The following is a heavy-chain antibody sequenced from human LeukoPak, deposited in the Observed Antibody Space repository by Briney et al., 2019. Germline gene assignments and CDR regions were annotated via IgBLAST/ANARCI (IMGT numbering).Heavy chain of an antibody. CDR2: ISSSGSTI. V-gene: IGHV3-48*03. Sequence: GGSLRLSCAASGFTFSSYEMNWVRQAPGKGLEWVSYISSSGSTIYYADSVKGRFTVSRDNAKNSLYLQLNSLRAEDTAICYCMITAEFDFWGQGTLVTVSS. D-gene: IGHD3-16*01. CDR1: GFTFSSYE. J-gene: IGHJ4*02. CDR3: MITAEFDF.